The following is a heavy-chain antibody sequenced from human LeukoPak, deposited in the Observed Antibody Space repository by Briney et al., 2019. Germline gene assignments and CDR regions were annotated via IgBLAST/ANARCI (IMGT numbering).Heavy chain of an antibody. J-gene: IGHJ4*02. CDR1: GGSVTSTNW. Sequence: SSETLSLTCDVSGGSVTSTNWWTWVRQPPGKGLEWIGEVHLDGRTNYNPSLKSRLIMSVDLPESHISLKLTSVTAADTAVHYCAREGGFYRPLDYSGQGTLVTVSS. CDR2: VHLDGRT. V-gene: IGHV4-4*02. CDR3: AREGGFYRPLDY. D-gene: IGHD3-3*01.